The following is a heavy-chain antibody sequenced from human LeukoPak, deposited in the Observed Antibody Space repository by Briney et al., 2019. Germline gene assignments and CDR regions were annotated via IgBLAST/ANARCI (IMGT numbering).Heavy chain of an antibody. J-gene: IGHJ6*03. CDR2: IYYSGST. V-gene: IGHV4-34*01. D-gene: IGHD3-16*01. Sequence: SETLSLTCAVYGGSFSGYYWSWIRQPPGKGLEWIGSIYYSGSTYYNPSLKSRVTISVDTSKNQFSLKLSSVTAADTAVYYCANTYYSYYMDVWGKGTTVTISS. CDR1: GGSFSGYY. CDR3: ANTYYSYYMDV.